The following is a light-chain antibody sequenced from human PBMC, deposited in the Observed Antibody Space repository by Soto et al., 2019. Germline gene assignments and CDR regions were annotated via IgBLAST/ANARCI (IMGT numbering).Light chain of an antibody. J-gene: IGLJ3*02. CDR3: TSYVGNDIWM. Sequence: QSALTQPPSASGTPGQTVTISCSGTSTDVGDYKYVSWYQQYPGEPTKLMNYEVTKPPSGVPDRFSGSRSGNTSALTVYGPEDEDEDDYYCTSYVGNDIWMFGGGTKLTVL. CDR1: STDVGDYKY. V-gene: IGLV2-8*01. CDR2: EVT.